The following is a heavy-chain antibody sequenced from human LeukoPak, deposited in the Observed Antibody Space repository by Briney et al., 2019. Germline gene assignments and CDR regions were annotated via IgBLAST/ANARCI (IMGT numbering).Heavy chain of an antibody. CDR1: GFTFSGYA. V-gene: IGHV3-23*01. CDR3: ARLRWTSGYYIDS. J-gene: IGHJ4*02. Sequence: GGSLRLSCAASGFTFSGYAMGWVRQVPGEGLEWISAIGGNGVSTYYANSVKGRFAISRDNSKNTLYLQIYSLGADDTAVFYCARLRWTSGYYIDSWGQGILVTVSS. D-gene: IGHD3-22*01. CDR2: IGGNGVST.